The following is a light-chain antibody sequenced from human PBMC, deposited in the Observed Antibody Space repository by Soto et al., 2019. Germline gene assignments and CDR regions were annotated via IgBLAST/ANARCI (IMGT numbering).Light chain of an antibody. CDR1: SSDVGSYNL. V-gene: IGLV2-23*03. J-gene: IGLJ2*01. Sequence: QSALTQPASVSGSPGQSITISCTGSSSDVGSYNLVSWYQQLPGEAPKLMIYEGSKRPSGVSNRFSGSKSGNTASLTISGPQFEDEDDYSCCSFERSITFVFGGGTKVTVL. CDR2: EGS. CDR3: CSFERSITFV.